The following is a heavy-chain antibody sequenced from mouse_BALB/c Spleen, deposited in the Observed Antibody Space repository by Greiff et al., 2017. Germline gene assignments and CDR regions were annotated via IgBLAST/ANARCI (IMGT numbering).Heavy chain of an antibody. D-gene: IGHD1-1*01. Sequence: QVQLQQSGAELVRPGVSVKISCKGSGYTFTDYAMHWVKQSHAKSLEWIGVISTYYGDASYNQKFKGKATMTVDKSSSTAYMELARLTSEDSAIYYCARGDGSSSAWFAYWGQGTLVTVSA. CDR3: ARGDGSSSAWFAY. J-gene: IGHJ3*01. CDR1: GYTFTDYA. CDR2: ISTYYGDA. V-gene: IGHV1S137*01.